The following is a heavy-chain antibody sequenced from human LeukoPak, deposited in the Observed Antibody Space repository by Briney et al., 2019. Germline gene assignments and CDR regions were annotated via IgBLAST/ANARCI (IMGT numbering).Heavy chain of an antibody. V-gene: IGHV4-34*01. J-gene: IGHJ4*02. Sequence: SETLSLTCAVYGGSFSGYYWSWIRQPPGKGLEWIGEINHSGSTNYNPSLKSRVTISVDTSKNQFSLKLSSVTAADTAVYYCASEVVAATLDYWGQGTLVTLSS. CDR2: INHSGST. CDR3: ASEVVAATLDY. D-gene: IGHD2-15*01. CDR1: GGSFSGYY.